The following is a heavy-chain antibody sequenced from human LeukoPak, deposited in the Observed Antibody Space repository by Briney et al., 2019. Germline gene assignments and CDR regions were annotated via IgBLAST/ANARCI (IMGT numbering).Heavy chain of an antibody. D-gene: IGHD3-3*01. V-gene: IGHV3-23*01. CDR1: GFTFSSYY. J-gene: IGHJ4*02. Sequence: GGSLRLSCAASGFTFSSYYMNWVRQAPGKGLEWVSAISGSGGSTYYADSVKGRFTISRDNSKNTLYLQMNSLRAEDTAVYYCAKDRLYYDFWSGYYKGSILDYWGQGTLGTVSS. CDR3: AKDRLYYDFWSGYYKGSILDY. CDR2: ISGSGGST.